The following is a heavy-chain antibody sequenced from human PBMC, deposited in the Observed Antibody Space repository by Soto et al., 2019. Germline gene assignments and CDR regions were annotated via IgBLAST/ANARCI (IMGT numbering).Heavy chain of an antibody. Sequence: QVQLVQSGAELKKPGSSVKVSCKASGGTFSSYAISWVRQAPGQGLKWMGGIIPIFGTANYAQKFQGRVTITADESTSTAYMELSSLRSEDTAVYYCARRWGLSGYETPYGMDVWGQGTTVTVSS. J-gene: IGHJ6*02. CDR3: ARRWGLSGYETPYGMDV. CDR2: IIPIFGTA. CDR1: GGTFSSYA. V-gene: IGHV1-69*12. D-gene: IGHD5-12*01.